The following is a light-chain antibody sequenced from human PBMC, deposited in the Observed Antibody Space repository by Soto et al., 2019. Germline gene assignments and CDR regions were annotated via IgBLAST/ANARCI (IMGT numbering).Light chain of an antibody. Sequence: DIQLTQSPPFLSASVGDSVTITCQASQDISNFLNWYHQRPGKAPKLLISDASSLQGGVPSRYRGSGAGTKFVLTITSLQPEDIGSYYCQQYEDVPTFGQGTKVGVK. V-gene: IGKV1-33*01. CDR2: DAS. J-gene: IGKJ2*01. CDR1: QDISNF. CDR3: QQYEDVPT.